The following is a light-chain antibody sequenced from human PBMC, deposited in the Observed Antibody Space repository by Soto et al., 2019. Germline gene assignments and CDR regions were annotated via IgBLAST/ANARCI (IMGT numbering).Light chain of an antibody. CDR1: SSDVGGYNY. Sequence: QSALTQPASVSGSPGQSITISCTGTSSDVGGYNYVSWYQQHPAKAPKVMIYDVSNRPSEVSNRFSGSKSGNTASLTISGLQAEDEADYYCYTYTTSSTYVFGTGTTVTDL. CDR3: YTYTTSSTYV. CDR2: DVS. J-gene: IGLJ1*01. V-gene: IGLV2-14*03.